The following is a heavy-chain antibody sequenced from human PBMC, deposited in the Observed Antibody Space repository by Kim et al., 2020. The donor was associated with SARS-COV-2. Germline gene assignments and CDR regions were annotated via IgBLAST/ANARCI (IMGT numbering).Heavy chain of an antibody. CDR3: ARDRDYGSGSGPFDY. V-gene: IGHV1-18*01. D-gene: IGHD3-10*01. CDR1: GYTFTSYG. CDR2: ISAYNGNT. Sequence: ASVKVSCKASGYTFTSYGISWVRQAPGQGLEWMGWISAYNGNTNYAQKLQGRVTMTTDTSTSTAYMGLRSLRSDDTAVYYCARDRDYGSGSGPFDYWGQGTLVTVSS. J-gene: IGHJ4*02.